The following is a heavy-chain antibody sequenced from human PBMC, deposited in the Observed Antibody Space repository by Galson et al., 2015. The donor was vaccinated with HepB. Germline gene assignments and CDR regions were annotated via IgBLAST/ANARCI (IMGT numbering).Heavy chain of an antibody. V-gene: IGHV3-48*02. D-gene: IGHD3-9*01. CDR2: ISSSSSTI. CDR1: GFTFSSYS. CDR3: ASESIGGRKDILTGYFDY. J-gene: IGHJ4*02. Sequence: SLRLSCAASGFTFSSYSMNWVRQAPGKGLEWVSYISSSSSTIYYADSVKGRFTISRDNAKNSLYLQMNSLRDEDTAVYYCASESIGGRKDILTGYFDYWGQGTLVTVSS.